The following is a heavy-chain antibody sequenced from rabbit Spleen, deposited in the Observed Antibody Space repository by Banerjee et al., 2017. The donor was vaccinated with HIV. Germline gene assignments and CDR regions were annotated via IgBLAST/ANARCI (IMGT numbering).Heavy chain of an antibody. CDR1: GFTLNSYY. Sequence: QLVESRGGLVQPGGSLKLSCKASGFTLNSYYMNWVRQAPGKGLEWIGYIDPVFGSTYYASWVNGRFSISRENTQNTLYLQLNSLTAADTATYFCARDLTSVVGWNFNVWGQGTLVTVS. D-gene: IGHD1-1*01. J-gene: IGHJ6*01. V-gene: IGHV1S7*01. CDR3: ARDLTSVVGWNFNV. CDR2: IDPVFGST.